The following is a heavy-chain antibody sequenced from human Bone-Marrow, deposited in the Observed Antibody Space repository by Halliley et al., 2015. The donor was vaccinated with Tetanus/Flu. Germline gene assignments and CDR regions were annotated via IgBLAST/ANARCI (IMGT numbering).Heavy chain of an antibody. V-gene: IGHV1-46*01. CDR3: ARDSTNWACDF. CDR2: IPPGAGRT. D-gene: IGHD2-8*01. Sequence: LEWMGIIPPGAGRTTYAQKFQGRVTMTRDASTATFYMELSSLRSDDTAVYFCARDSTNWACDFWGQGTLVIASS. J-gene: IGHJ4*02.